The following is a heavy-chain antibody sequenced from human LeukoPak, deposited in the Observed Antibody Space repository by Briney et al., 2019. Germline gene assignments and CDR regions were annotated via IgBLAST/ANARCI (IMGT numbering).Heavy chain of an antibody. Sequence: GGSLRLSCAASGFTFSSYAMSWVRQAPGKGLEWASTITDGAISTYYADSVKGRFTISRDNSKNTLYLQMNSLRAEDTAVYYCARSYYGSGSYLIRNQFMDVWGQGTTVTVSS. CDR1: GFTFSSYA. CDR2: ITDGAIST. J-gene: IGHJ6*02. V-gene: IGHV3-23*01. D-gene: IGHD3-10*01. CDR3: ARSYYGSGSYLIRNQFMDV.